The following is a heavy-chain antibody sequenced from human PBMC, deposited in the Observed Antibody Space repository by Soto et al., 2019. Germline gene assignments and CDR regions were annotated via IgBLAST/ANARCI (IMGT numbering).Heavy chain of an antibody. CDR1: GFALSTNLLG. Sequence: ITLKESGPPLVKPTQTLTLTGTFSGFALSTNLLGVGWILQPPGKALERLVLIYWDDDKRYRPSLRNRVTITSDTSKTQVVMTMTNMDPVDTGTYYWARHISASRGEAYDYWGQGTLVTVSS. CDR3: ARHISASRGEAYDY. J-gene: IGHJ4*02. D-gene: IGHD6-13*01. V-gene: IGHV2-5*02. CDR2: IYWDDDK.